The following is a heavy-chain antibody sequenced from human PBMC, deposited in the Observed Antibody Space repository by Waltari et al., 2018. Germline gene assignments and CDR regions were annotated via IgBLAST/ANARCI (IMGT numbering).Heavy chain of an antibody. CDR1: GYTFTSYA. D-gene: IGHD6-13*01. J-gene: IGHJ6*02. V-gene: IGHV1-3*01. CDR2: INAGNGNT. Sequence: QVQLVQSGAEVKKPGASVKVSCKASGYTFTSYAMHWVRQAPGQRLEWMGWINAGNGNTKYSQKFQGRVTITRDTSASTAYMELSSLRSEDTAVYYCARDLAGTYYYYGMDVWGQGTTVTVSS. CDR3: ARDLAGTYYYYGMDV.